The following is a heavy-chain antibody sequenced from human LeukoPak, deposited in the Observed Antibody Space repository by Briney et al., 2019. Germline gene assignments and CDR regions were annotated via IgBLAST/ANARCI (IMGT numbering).Heavy chain of an antibody. J-gene: IGHJ4*01. Sequence: PSETLSLTCTVSGGSISSSSYYWGWIRQPPGKGLEWIGYIYYSGSTYYNPSLKSRVTIPVDTSKNQFSLKLSSVTAADTAVYYCARVXEWLRXLDYXXXXTLVTVSS. CDR3: ARVXEWLRXLDY. V-gene: IGHV4-30-4*08. CDR2: IYYSGST. D-gene: IGHD5-12*01. CDR1: GGSISSSSYY.